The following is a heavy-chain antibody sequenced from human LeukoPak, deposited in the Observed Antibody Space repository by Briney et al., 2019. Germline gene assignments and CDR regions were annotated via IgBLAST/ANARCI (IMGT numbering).Heavy chain of an antibody. CDR3: AKRGVVIRVILVGFHKEAYYFDS. CDR2: ISDSGGRP. J-gene: IGHJ4*02. D-gene: IGHD3-22*01. V-gene: IGHV3-23*01. Sequence: GGSLRLSCAVSGITLSNYGMSWVRQAPGKGLEWVAGISDSGGRPNYADSVKGRFTISRDNPKNTLHLQMNSLRAEDTAVYFCAKRGVVIRVILVGFHKEAYYFDSWGQGALVTVSS. CDR1: GITLSNYG.